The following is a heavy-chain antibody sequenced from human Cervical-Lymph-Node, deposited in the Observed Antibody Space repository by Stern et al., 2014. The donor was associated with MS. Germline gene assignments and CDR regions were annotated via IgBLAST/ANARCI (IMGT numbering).Heavy chain of an antibody. CDR3: ATTSPIEVVEDKYDAFDL. CDR2: IYPGDSDT. Sequence: VQLVQSGAEVREPGESLTISCKGSGYTFSGYWIGWVGQMPGKGLEWMGDIYPGDSDTRYSPSFQGHVTISADKSISTAYLQWSSLKASDTAMYYCATTSPIEVVEDKYDAFDLWGQGTLVTVSS. CDR1: GYTFSGYW. J-gene: IGHJ3*01. D-gene: IGHD2-15*01. V-gene: IGHV5-51*01.